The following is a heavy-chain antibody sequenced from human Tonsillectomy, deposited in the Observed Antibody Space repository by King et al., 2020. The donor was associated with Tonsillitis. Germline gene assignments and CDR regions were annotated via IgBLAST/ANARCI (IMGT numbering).Heavy chain of an antibody. D-gene: IGHD5-18*01. CDR3: ARSPRYSYGPYFDY. CDR1: GGSISSGDYS. CDR2: IYNSGST. V-gene: IGHV4-30-4*07. J-gene: IGHJ4*02. Sequence: VQLQESGPGLVKPSQTLSLTCAVSGGSISSGDYSWSWIRQPPGKGLEWIGYIYNSGSTFYNPSLKSQFSISLDTSKNQFSLSLSSVTAADTAVYYCARSPRYSYGPYFDYWGQGTLVTVSS.